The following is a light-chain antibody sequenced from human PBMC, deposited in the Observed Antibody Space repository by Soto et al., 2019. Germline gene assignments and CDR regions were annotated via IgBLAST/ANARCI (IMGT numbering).Light chain of an antibody. V-gene: IGKV3-20*01. Sequence: EIVLTQSPGTLSLSPGERATLSCRASQSVSSSSLAWYQQKPGQAPRLLIYGASSRATGIPDRFSGSGSGTDFSLTISRLEPEDFAVYYCQQYVSIPKTFGQGTKVDIK. CDR3: QQYVSIPKT. J-gene: IGKJ1*01. CDR1: QSVSSSS. CDR2: GAS.